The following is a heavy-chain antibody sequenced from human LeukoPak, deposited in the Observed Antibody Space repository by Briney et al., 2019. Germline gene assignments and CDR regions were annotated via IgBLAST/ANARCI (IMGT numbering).Heavy chain of an antibody. CDR3: ARDLGGYGDY. CDR2: ITSSSTYT. Sequence: GGSLRLSCAASGFTFNTYNMNWVRQAPGKGLEWVSSITSSSTYTFYADSVKGRFTISRDNAKNSLYLQMNSLRAEDTAVYYCARDLGGYGDYWGQGTLVTVSS. V-gene: IGHV3-21*01. D-gene: IGHD3-16*01. J-gene: IGHJ4*02. CDR1: GFTFNTYN.